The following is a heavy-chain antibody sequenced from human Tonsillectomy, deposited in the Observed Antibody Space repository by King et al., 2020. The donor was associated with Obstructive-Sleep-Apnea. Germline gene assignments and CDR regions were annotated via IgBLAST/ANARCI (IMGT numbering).Heavy chain of an antibody. D-gene: IGHD3-22*01. CDR3: ARISDSSGYYYRWFDY. CDR1: GGSFSGYYY. V-gene: IGHV4-34*01. J-gene: IGHJ4*02. Sequence: VQLQQWGAGLLKPSETLSLTCAVYGGSFSGYYYWSWIRQPPGKGLDWIGEINNSVSTNYNPSLKSRVTISVDTSKNQFSLTLSSVTVADTAVYYCARISDSSGYYYRWFDYWGQGTLVTVSS. CDR2: INNSVST.